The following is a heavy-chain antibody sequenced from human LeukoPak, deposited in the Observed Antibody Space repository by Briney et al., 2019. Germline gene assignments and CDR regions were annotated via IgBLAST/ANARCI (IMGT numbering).Heavy chain of an antibody. CDR3: ASQIGRPDSGSYYLDY. Sequence: SVKVSCKASGCTFSSYAISWVRQAPGQRLEWMGGVIPIFGTANYAQKFQGRVTITTDESTSTAYMELSSLRSEDTAVYYCASQIGRPDSGSYYLDYWGQGTLVTVSS. CDR1: GCTFSSYA. V-gene: IGHV1-69*05. J-gene: IGHJ4*02. D-gene: IGHD1-26*01. CDR2: VIPIFGTA.